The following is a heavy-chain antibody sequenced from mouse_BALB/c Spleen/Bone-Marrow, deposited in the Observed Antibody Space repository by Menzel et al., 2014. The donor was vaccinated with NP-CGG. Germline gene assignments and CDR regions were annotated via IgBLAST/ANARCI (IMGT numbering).Heavy chain of an antibody. CDR1: GYTFTGYW. J-gene: IGHJ2*01. Sequence: QVQLKESGAELVKPGASVKLSCKTSGYTFTGYWIQWVKQRPGQGLGWIGEIFPGTVTPYYNEKFKGKATLTIDTSSSTASMQLSSLTSEDSAVYFCARRGYGYLDYWGQGTTLTVSS. CDR2: IFPGTVTP. CDR3: ARRGYGYLDY. V-gene: IGHV1S132*01. D-gene: IGHD2-10*02.